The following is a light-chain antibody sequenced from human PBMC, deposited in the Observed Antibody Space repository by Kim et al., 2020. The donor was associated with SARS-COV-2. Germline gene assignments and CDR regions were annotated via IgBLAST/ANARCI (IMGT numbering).Light chain of an antibody. V-gene: IGKV3-20*01. CDR1: QSVTGTN. CDR2: GAS. J-gene: IGKJ5*01. CDR3: QYYGRSPPVT. Sequence: PGEGATLSCRASQSVTGTNLAWYQQRPGQAPRLLMYGASYRDSGIPDRISGSGSGTDFTLTISRLEPEDFAVYYCQYYGRSPPVTFGQGTRLEIK.